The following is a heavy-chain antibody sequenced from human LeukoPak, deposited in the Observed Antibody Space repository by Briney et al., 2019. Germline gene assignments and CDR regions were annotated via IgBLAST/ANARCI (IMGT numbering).Heavy chain of an antibody. D-gene: IGHD3-22*01. CDR3: ARDPHYCDSSGYSDAFDI. CDR1: GGSISSYY. CDR2: IYTSGST. J-gene: IGHJ3*02. V-gene: IGHV4-4*07. Sequence: SETLSLTCTVSGGSISSYYWSWIRQPAGKGLEWIGRIYTSGSTNYNPSLKSRVTMSVDTSKNQFSLKLSSVTAADTAVYYCARDPHYCDSSGYSDAFDIWGQGTMVTVSS.